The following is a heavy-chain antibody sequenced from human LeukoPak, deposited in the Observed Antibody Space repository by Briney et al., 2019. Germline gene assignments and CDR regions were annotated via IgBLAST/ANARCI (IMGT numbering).Heavy chain of an antibody. Sequence: GGSLRLSCAASGFTFSSYAMNWVRQAPGKGLEWVSSISGRGGSTYYADSVKGRFTISRDNSKNTLYLQMNSLRAEDTAVYYCAKASMIRGVGYYYGMDVWGKGTTVTVSS. J-gene: IGHJ6*04. CDR3: AKASMIRGVGYYYGMDV. D-gene: IGHD3-10*01. CDR1: GFTFSSYA. CDR2: ISGRGGST. V-gene: IGHV3-23*01.